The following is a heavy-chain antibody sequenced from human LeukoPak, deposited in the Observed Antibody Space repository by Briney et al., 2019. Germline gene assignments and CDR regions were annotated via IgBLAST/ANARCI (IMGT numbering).Heavy chain of an antibody. V-gene: IGHV4-34*01. CDR1: GGSFSGDF. CDR3: ARVHGHNLGTLDY. Sequence: SETLSLSCAVYGGSFSGDFGSWVRQPPGKGLQWIGEINHSGNTNNNPSLKSRVTMSVDTSKNQLSLNLTSVTAADTAVYYCARVHGHNLGTLDYWGQGILVTVSS. J-gene: IGHJ4*02. CDR2: INHSGNT. D-gene: IGHD5-24*01.